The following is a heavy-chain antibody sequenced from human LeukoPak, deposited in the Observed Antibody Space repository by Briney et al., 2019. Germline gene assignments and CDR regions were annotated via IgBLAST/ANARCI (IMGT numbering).Heavy chain of an antibody. J-gene: IGHJ6*02. V-gene: IGHV3-30*18. CDR2: ISYDGSNK. CDR3: AKNAVTTVYYYYGMDV. CDR1: GFTFSSYG. Sequence: GGSLKLSCAASGFTFSSYGMHWVRQAPGKGLEWVAVISYDGSNKYYADSVEGRFTISRDNSKNTLYLQMNSLRAEDTAVYYCAKNAVTTVYYYYGMDVWGQGTTVTVSS. D-gene: IGHD4-17*01.